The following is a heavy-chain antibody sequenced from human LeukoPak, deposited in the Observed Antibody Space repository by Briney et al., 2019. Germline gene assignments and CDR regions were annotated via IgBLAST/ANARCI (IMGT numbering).Heavy chain of an antibody. Sequence: ASVKVSCKASGYTFTGCYMHWVRQAPGRGLEWMGWINPNSGGTNYAQKFQGRVTMTRDTSISTAYMELSRLRSDDTAVYYCARVYPPWWLVTENWFDPWGQGTLVTVSS. V-gene: IGHV1-2*02. CDR3: ARVYPPWWLVTENWFDP. D-gene: IGHD6-19*01. J-gene: IGHJ5*02. CDR1: GYTFTGCY. CDR2: INPNSGGT.